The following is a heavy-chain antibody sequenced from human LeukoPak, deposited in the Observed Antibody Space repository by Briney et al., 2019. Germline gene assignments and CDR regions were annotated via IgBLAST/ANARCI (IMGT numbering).Heavy chain of an antibody. CDR2: ISSSSSYI. CDR1: GFTFSSYS. D-gene: IGHD3-22*01. J-gene: IGHJ4*02. V-gene: IGHV3-21*01. Sequence: SGGSQRLSCAASGFTFSSYSMNWVRQAPGKGLEWVSSISSSSSYIYYADSVKGRFTISRDNAKNSLYLQMNSLRAEDTAVYYCARDGPYYYDSSGFSDYWGQGTLVTVSS. CDR3: ARDGPYYYDSSGFSDY.